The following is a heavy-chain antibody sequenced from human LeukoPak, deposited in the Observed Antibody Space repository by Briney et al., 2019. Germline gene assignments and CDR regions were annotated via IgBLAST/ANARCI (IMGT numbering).Heavy chain of an antibody. CDR3: ARGRYDFWSGSLPYFDY. CDR1: GGSISSYY. D-gene: IGHD3-3*01. J-gene: IGHJ4*02. Sequence: PSETLSLTCTVSGGSISSYYWSWIRQPPGKGLGWIGYIYYSGSTNYNPSLKSRVTISVDTSKNQFSLKLSSVTAADTAVYYCARGRYDFWSGSLPYFDYWGQGTLVTVSS. CDR2: IYYSGST. V-gene: IGHV4-59*01.